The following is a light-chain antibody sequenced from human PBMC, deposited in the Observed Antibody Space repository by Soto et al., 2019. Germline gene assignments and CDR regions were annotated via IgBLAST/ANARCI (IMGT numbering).Light chain of an antibody. CDR3: QQYGSSPTT. J-gene: IGKJ1*01. V-gene: IGKV3-20*01. CDR2: GAS. Sequence: IGLTQSPGTLSLSPGERATLSCRASQSVSNSYLAWYQQKPGRAPRLLIYGASSRATDIPDRFSGSGSGTDFTLTISRLEPVDSAVYYCQQYGSSPTTFGQGTKVDIK. CDR1: QSVSNSY.